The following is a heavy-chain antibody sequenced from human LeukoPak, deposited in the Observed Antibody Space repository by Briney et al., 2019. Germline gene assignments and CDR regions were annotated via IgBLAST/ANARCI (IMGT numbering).Heavy chain of an antibody. J-gene: IGHJ4*02. CDR3: AKVLSGSQDY. CDR1: GFTFSGHA. Sequence: GGSLRLSCAASGFTFSGHAMSWVRQAPGKGLNWLSTITGGAENTYYAGSVKGRFTISRDNSKNTVHLQMDSLRVEDTAVYYCAKVLSGSQDYWGQGTLVTVFS. CDR2: ITGGAENT. V-gene: IGHV3-23*01. D-gene: IGHD1-26*01.